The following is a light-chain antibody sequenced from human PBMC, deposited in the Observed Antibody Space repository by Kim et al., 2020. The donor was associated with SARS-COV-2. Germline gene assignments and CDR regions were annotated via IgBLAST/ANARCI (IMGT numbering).Light chain of an antibody. CDR1: QSVNSAY. V-gene: IGKV3-20*01. CDR2: GAS. CDR3: QHYALSRPWT. Sequence: EIVLTQSPGTLSLSPGERATLSCRASQSVNSAYLAWYQQKPGQAPRLLIYGASSRATGIPDRFSGGGSGTDFPLTISRLEPEDFAVYYCQHYALSRPWTFGQGTTVDIK. J-gene: IGKJ1*01.